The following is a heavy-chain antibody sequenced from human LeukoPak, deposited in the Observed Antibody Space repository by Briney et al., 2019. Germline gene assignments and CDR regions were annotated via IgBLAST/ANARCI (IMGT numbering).Heavy chain of an antibody. D-gene: IGHD5-12*01. V-gene: IGHV1-2*02. CDR3: ARDAPLMATISPGDY. Sequence: GASVKVSCTASGYTFTGYYMHWVRQAPGQGLEWMGWINPNSGGTNYAQKFQGRVTMTRDTSISTAYMELSRLRSDDTAVYYCARDAPLMATISPGDYWGQGTLVTVSS. CDR2: INPNSGGT. CDR1: GYTFTGYY. J-gene: IGHJ4*02.